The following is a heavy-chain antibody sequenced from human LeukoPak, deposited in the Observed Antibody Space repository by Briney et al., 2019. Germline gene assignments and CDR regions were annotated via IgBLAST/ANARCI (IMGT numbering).Heavy chain of an antibody. D-gene: IGHD6-19*01. Sequence: PGGSLRLSCAASGFTFSDYYMSWIRQAPGKGLEWVSYISSSGSTLYYADSVKGRFTISRDNSKNTLYLQMNSLRAEDTAVYYCAKADSSGWYRYPFDYWGQGTLVTVSS. J-gene: IGHJ4*02. CDR2: ISSSGSTL. CDR1: GFTFSDYY. CDR3: AKADSSGWYRYPFDY. V-gene: IGHV3-11*01.